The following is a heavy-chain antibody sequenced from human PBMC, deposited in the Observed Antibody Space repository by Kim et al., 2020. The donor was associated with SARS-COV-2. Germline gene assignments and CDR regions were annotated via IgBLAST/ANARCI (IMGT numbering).Heavy chain of an antibody. V-gene: IGHV3-30-3*01. CDR1: GLSFDSSA. CDR2: ISFDGRNK. J-gene: IGHJ6*02. CDR3: ARGNYNGSVSLSGYYSGMDI. D-gene: IGHD3-10*01. Sequence: GGSLRLSCAASGLSFDSSAMNWVRQAPGKGLEWVAVISFDGRNKEFADSVKGRFTISRDNSKSTLYLQMNSLRVEDTAVYYCARGNYNGSVSLSGYYSGMDIWGQGTTVTVSS.